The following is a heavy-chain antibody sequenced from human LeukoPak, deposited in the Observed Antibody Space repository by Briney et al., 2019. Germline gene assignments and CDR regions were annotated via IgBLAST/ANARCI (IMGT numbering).Heavy chain of an antibody. CDR3: ARRAYSSGWYYFDY. Sequence: SETLSPTCTVSGGSISNYYWNWIRQPPGKGLEWIGYIYYSGNTNYNPSLKSRVTISVDTSKNQFSLKLSSVTAADTAVYYCARRAYSSGWYYFDYWGQGTLVTVSS. V-gene: IGHV4-59*08. CDR2: IYYSGNT. J-gene: IGHJ4*02. D-gene: IGHD6-19*01. CDR1: GGSISNYY.